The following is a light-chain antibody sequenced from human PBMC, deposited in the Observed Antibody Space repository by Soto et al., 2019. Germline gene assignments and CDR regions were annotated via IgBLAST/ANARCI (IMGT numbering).Light chain of an antibody. Sequence: EIGLSQSPGTLSLSTGERATLSCRASQSVSSSLAWYQQKPGQAPRLLIYGASTRATGIPARFSGSGSGTDFTLTISRLEPEDFAVYYCQQYDSSPKFGPGTKVAIK. V-gene: IGKV3-20*01. CDR2: GAS. CDR1: QSVSSS. CDR3: QQYDSSPK. J-gene: IGKJ1*01.